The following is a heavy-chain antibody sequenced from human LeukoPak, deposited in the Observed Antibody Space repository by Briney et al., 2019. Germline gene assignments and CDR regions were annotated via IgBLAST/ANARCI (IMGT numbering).Heavy chain of an antibody. CDR2: IKQDGSEK. CDR1: GFTFSSYR. CDR3: ARFGVTATLDY. Sequence: GGSLRLSCEASGFTFSSYRMSWVRQAPEKGLEWVAQIKQDGSEKYYVDSVRGRFTISRDNAKNSLYLQVISLRAEDTAVYFCARFGVTATLDYWGQGTLVTVSS. D-gene: IGHD1-7*01. J-gene: IGHJ4*02. V-gene: IGHV3-7*01.